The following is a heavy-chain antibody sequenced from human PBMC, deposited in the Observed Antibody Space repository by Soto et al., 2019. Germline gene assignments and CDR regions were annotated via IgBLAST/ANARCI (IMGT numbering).Heavy chain of an antibody. CDR3: DIAAILDYHYAMDV. Sequence: GASVKVSCKASGHSLNHYYIHWVRQGPGLGLEWMAIDNPSGGFVTHAPKFQDRVTVTRDTSTSTVSMELSSLRADDTAVYYCDIAAILDYHYAMDVWGQGTTVTV. CDR1: GHSLNHYY. CDR2: DNPSGGFV. V-gene: IGHV1-46*02. D-gene: IGHD2-15*01. J-gene: IGHJ6*02.